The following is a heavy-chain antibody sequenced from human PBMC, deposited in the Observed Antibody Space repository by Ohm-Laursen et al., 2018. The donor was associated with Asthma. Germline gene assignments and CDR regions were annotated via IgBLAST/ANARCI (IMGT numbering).Heavy chain of an antibody. CDR1: GFTFSDYY. Sequence: SLRLSCAASGFTFSDYYMSWIRQAPGKGLEWVSYISSSSSYTNYADSVKGRFTISRDNAKNSLYLQMNSLRAEDTAVYYCARDSYDSSGYPGYYYYGMDVWGQGITVTVSS. CDR3: ARDSYDSSGYPGYYYYGMDV. V-gene: IGHV3-11*06. D-gene: IGHD3-22*01. CDR2: ISSSSSYT. J-gene: IGHJ6*02.